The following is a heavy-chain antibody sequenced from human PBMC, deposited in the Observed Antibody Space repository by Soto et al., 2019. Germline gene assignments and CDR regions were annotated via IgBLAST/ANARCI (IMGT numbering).Heavy chain of an antibody. Sequence: ASVKVSCKSSGYTFTSYAINWVRQATGQGLEWMGWMHPSTGNTGFAQTFQGRLTMTRNTSISSAYMELSSLRSEDTAVYYCARGGGGEDVWGQGTTVTVSS. CDR1: GYTFTSYA. CDR2: MHPSTGNT. CDR3: ARGGGGEDV. D-gene: IGHD2-21*01. V-gene: IGHV1-8*01. J-gene: IGHJ6*02.